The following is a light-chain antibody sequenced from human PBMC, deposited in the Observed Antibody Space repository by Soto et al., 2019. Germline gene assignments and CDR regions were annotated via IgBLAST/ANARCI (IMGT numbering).Light chain of an antibody. CDR2: RNN. Sequence: QSVVTQPPSASGTPGQRVTISCSGSSSNIESNFVYWYRHLPGTAPKLLIYRNNQRPSGVPDRFSGSKSGTSASLAISGLRSEDEADYYCAAWDDSLSVVVFGGGTKLTVL. J-gene: IGLJ2*01. V-gene: IGLV1-47*01. CDR3: AAWDDSLSVVV. CDR1: SSNIESNF.